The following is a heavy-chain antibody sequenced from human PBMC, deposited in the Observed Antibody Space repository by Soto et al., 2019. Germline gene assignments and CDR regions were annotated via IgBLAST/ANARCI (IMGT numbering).Heavy chain of an antibody. CDR1: GYSFTSYW. J-gene: IGHJ6*02. CDR2: IYPGDSDT. CDR3: ARLGRDLWVDYYYGMDV. V-gene: IGHV5-51*01. D-gene: IGHD2-21*01. Sequence: PGESLKISCKGSGYSFTSYWIGWVRQMPGKGLEWMGIIYPGDSDTRYSPSFQGQVTISADKSISTAYLQWSSLKASDTAMYYCARLGRDLWVDYYYGMDVWGHGTTVTVSS.